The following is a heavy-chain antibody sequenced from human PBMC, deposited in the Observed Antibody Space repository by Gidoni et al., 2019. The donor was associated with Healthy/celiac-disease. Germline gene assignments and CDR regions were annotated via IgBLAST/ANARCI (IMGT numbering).Heavy chain of an antibody. CDR1: GFPLRPSGVG. Sequence: QITLKESGPTLVKPTQTLTLTCTFSGFPLRPSGVGVGWIRQPPGKALEWLALIYWDDDKRYSPSLKSRLTITKDTSKNQVVLTMTNMDPVDTATYYCAHNDYYDSSGYYYGYFDYWGQGTLVTVSS. CDR2: IYWDDDK. CDR3: AHNDYYDSSGYYYGYFDY. D-gene: IGHD3-22*01. V-gene: IGHV2-5*02. J-gene: IGHJ4*02.